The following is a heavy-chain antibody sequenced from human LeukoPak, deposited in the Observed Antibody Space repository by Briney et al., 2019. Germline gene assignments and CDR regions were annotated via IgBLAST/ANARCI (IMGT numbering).Heavy chain of an antibody. V-gene: IGHV1-8*02. CDR2: MNPNSGNT. CDR1: GYTFTGYY. CDR3: ARGYSRESYYYYYGMDV. D-gene: IGHD2-21*01. J-gene: IGHJ6*02. Sequence: GASVKVSCKGSGYTFTGYYMHWVRQATGQGLEWMGWMNPNSGNTGYAQKFQGRVTMTRNTSISTAYMELSSLRSEDTAVYYCARGYSRESYYYYYGMDVWGQGTTVTVSS.